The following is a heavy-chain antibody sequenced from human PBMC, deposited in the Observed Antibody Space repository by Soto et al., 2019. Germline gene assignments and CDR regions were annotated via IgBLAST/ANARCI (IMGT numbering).Heavy chain of an antibody. CDR2: VTSSSGHT. Sequence: GGSLRLSCAASGFSFSSYSINWIRQAPGQGLEWVSSVTSSSGHTNYADSVKGRFTISRDNARNSLFLQMNSLRAEDSAVYYCARDRSYASDMDVWGQGTTVTAP. V-gene: IGHV3-21*01. CDR3: ARDRSYASDMDV. CDR1: GFSFSSYS. D-gene: IGHD2-2*01. J-gene: IGHJ6*02.